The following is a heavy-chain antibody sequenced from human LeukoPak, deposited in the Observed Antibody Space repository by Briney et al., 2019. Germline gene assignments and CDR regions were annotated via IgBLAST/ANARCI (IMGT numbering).Heavy chain of an antibody. CDR2: ISGSGGST. CDR1: GFTFSSYA. J-gene: IGHJ4*02. D-gene: IGHD5-24*01. CDR3: AKDLRRDGYNSVGFDY. Sequence: GGSLRLSCAASGFTFSSYAMSWVRQAPGKGLEWVSAISGSGGSTYYADSVKGRFTISRDNSKNTLYLQMNSLRAEDTAVYYCAKDLRRDGYNSVGFDYWGQGTLVTVSS. V-gene: IGHV3-23*01.